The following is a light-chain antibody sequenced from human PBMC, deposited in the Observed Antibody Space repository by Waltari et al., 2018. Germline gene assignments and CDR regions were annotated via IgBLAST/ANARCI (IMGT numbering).Light chain of an antibody. J-gene: IGKJ3*01. CDR2: GAS. CDR1: QSVSSSY. V-gene: IGKV3-20*01. CDR3: QQYGSSPPFT. Sequence: EILLTQSPGTLSLSPGARATLSCRASQSVSSSYLAWYQQKPGQAPRLLIYGASSRATGIPDRFSGSGSGTDFTLTISRLEPEDFAVYYYQQYGSSPPFTFGPGTKVDIK.